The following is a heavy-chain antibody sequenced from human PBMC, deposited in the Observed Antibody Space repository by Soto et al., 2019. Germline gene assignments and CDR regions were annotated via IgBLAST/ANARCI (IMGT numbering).Heavy chain of an antibody. CDR3: ASAYDILTGDYV. D-gene: IGHD3-9*01. CDR2: IYYSGST. CDR1: GGSISSSSYY. V-gene: IGHV4-39*01. J-gene: IGHJ6*02. Sequence: QLQLQESGPGLVKPSETLSLTCTVSGGSISSSSYYWGWIRQPPGKGLEWIGSIYYSGSTYYNPSLKSRVTISVETSKNQFSLKLSSVTAADTAVYYCASAYDILTGDYVWGQGTTVTVSS.